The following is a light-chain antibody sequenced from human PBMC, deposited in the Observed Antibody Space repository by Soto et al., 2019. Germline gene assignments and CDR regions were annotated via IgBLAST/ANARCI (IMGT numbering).Light chain of an antibody. Sequence: DIQMTQAPSSLSASVGDRVTITCRARQEISTYLAWYQQKPGKVPKLLISAAYTLQSGVPPRFSGSGSGTDFTLTISSLQPEDGATYYCQKYDNAPLTFGGGTKVEIK. V-gene: IGKV1-27*01. J-gene: IGKJ4*01. CDR2: AAY. CDR3: QKYDNAPLT. CDR1: QEISTY.